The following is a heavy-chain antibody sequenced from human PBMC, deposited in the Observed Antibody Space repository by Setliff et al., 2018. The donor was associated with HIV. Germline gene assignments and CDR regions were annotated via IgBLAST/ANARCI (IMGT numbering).Heavy chain of an antibody. D-gene: IGHD1-26*01. CDR2: IHHSGNT. CDR3: ARYRRDDYYLTAYFDS. Sequence: SETLSLTCPVSGYSISSGYYWGWIRQPPGRGLEWIGAIHHSGNTYYNPSLKSRVTISVDTSKNLFSLKVNSVTAADTAVYYCARYRRDDYYLTAYFDSWGQGTLVTVSS. CDR1: GYSISSGYY. V-gene: IGHV4-38-2*01. J-gene: IGHJ4*02.